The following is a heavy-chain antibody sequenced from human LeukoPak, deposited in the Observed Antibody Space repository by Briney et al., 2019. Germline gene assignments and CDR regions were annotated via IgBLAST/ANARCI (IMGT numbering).Heavy chain of an antibody. CDR1: GYTFTGYY. J-gene: IGHJ6*03. CDR3: ARARATISQIGYYYYMDV. Sequence: GASVKVSXKASGYTFTGYYMHWVRQAPGQGLEWMGRINPNSGGTNYAQKFQGRVTMTRDTSISTACMELSRLRPDDTAVYYCARARATISQIGYYYYMDVWGKGTTVTVSS. CDR2: INPNSGGT. V-gene: IGHV1-2*06. D-gene: IGHD5-12*01.